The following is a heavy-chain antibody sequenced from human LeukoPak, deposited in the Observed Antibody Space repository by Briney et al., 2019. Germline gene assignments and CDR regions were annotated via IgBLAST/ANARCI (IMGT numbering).Heavy chain of an antibody. CDR2: IYYSGST. Sequence: SETLSLTYTVSGGSISSSSYYWGWIRQPPGKGLEWIGSIYYSGSTYYNPSLKSRVTISVDTSKNQFSLKLSSVTAADTAVYYCASLDRRNSGYDFEEDYWGQGTLVTVSS. CDR1: GGSISSSSYY. CDR3: ASLDRRNSGYDFEEDY. D-gene: IGHD5-12*01. V-gene: IGHV4-39*01. J-gene: IGHJ4*02.